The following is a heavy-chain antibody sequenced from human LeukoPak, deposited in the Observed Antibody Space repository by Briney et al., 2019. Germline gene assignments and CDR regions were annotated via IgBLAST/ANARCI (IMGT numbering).Heavy chain of an antibody. CDR2: IYPGDSDT. Sequence: GGSLRLSCTGSGYTFSNFWIGWVRQMPGKGLEWVGIIYPGDSDTIYSPSFQGQVTISVDKSINTAYLHWSSLKASDTAMYYCARRANYNDNNWFHLWGQGTLVTVSS. J-gene: IGHJ5*02. CDR1: GYTFSNFW. CDR3: ARRANYNDNNWFHL. D-gene: IGHD3-22*01. V-gene: IGHV5-51*01.